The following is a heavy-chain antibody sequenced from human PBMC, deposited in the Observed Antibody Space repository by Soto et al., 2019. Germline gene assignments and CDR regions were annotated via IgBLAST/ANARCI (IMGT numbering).Heavy chain of an antibody. CDR1: GDSVSINSAA. CDR2: TYYKSKWNN. CDR3: TGITWFRGMDV. V-gene: IGHV6-1*01. D-gene: IGHD3-10*01. Sequence: PSQTLSLTCAISGDSVSINSAAWNLIRQSPSRGLEWLGRTYYKSKWNNDYAPSLKSRITINPDTSKNQLSLHLYSVTPEDTAVYYCTGITWFRGMDVWGQGTPVTVS. J-gene: IGHJ6*02.